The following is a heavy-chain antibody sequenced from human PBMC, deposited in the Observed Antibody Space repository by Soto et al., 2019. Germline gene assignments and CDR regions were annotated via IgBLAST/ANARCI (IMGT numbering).Heavy chain of an antibody. J-gene: IGHJ6*02. CDR2: INPSGGST. CDR3: ASQAGGGYSGYEGPYYYYYGMDV. CDR1: GYTFTSYY. V-gene: IGHV1-46*03. Sequence: GASVKVSCKASGYTFTSYYMHWVRQAPGQGLEWMGIINPSGGSTSYAQKFQGRVTMTRDTSTSTVYMELSSLRSEDTAVYYCASQAGGGYSGYEGPYYYYYGMDVWGQGTTVTVSS. D-gene: IGHD5-12*01.